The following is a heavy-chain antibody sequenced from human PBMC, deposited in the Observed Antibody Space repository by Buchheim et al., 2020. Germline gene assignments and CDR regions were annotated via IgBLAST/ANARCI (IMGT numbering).Heavy chain of an antibody. J-gene: IGHJ4*02. CDR2: ISNDGVNK. D-gene: IGHD2-21*02. CDR1: GFTLNSNT. CDR3: ARVYGCCGDCYSQPLDY. V-gene: IGHV3-30-3*01. Sequence: QVQLVESGGGVVQPGRPLRLYCAASGFTLNSNTMHWVRQAPGKGLEWVAVISNDGVNKYYTDSVKGRFTISRDNANNTLSLQMNSLRTEDTAVYYCARVYGCCGDCYSQPLDYWGQGTL.